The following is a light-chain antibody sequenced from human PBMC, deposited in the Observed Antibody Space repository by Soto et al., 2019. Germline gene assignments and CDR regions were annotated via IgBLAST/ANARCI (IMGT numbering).Light chain of an antibody. CDR2: TAS. CDR3: QQYNRYPYT. Sequence: DIQMTQSPSTLSASVGDRVTITCRASQSIVRWLAWYQQKPGKAPKLLIYTASVLESGVPSRFSGSGSGTEFTLTISSLQPDDFATYYCQQYNRYPYTFGQGTKLEIK. CDR1: QSIVRW. V-gene: IGKV1-5*03. J-gene: IGKJ2*01.